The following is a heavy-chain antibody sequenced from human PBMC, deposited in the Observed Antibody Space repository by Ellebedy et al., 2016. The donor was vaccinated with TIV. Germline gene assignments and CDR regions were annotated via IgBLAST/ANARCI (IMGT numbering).Heavy chain of an antibody. J-gene: IGHJ6*02. CDR1: GGSIRSSSYY. D-gene: IGHD4-17*01. CDR3: ARDGGTYGDYVHGMDV. Sequence: MPSETLSLTCTVSGGSIRSSSYYWTWIRQSPGKGLEWIGEINQDGYIKYNPSLKSRVTISVVTSKNEISLKLTSVIAADTAVYYCARDGGTYGDYVHGMDVWGQGTTVTVSS. V-gene: IGHV4-39*07. CDR2: INQDGYI.